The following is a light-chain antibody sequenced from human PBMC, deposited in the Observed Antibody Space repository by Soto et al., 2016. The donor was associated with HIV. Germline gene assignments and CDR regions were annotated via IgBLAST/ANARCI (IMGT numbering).Light chain of an antibody. J-gene: IGKJ4*01. V-gene: IGKV1-27*01. Sequence: DIQMTQSPSSLSASVGDRVTITCRASQGISNYLAWYQQKPGKVPKLLIYAASTLQSGVPSRFRGSGSGTDFTLTISGLQPEDVATYYCQNINDARALIFGGGTKVEI. CDR1: QGISNY. CDR3: QNINDARALI. CDR2: AAS.